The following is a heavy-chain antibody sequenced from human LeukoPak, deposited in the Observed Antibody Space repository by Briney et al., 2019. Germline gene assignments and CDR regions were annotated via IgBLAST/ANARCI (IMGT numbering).Heavy chain of an antibody. CDR3: ASQGTAYCGGDCPIDY. Sequence: SETLSLTCTVSGGSISSYYWSWIRQPPGKGLEWIGYIYYSGSTNYNPSLKSRVTISVDTSKNQFSLKLSSVTAADTAVYYCASQGTAYCGGDCPIDYWGQGTLVAVSS. CDR2: IYYSGST. CDR1: GGSISSYY. J-gene: IGHJ4*02. D-gene: IGHD2-21*02. V-gene: IGHV4-59*01.